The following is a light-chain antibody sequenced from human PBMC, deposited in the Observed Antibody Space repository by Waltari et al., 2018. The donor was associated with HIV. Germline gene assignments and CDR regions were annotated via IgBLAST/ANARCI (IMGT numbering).Light chain of an antibody. V-gene: IGLV3-21*04. J-gene: IGLJ2*01. CDR3: QVWDSSSDHVV. CDR2: DNT. Sequence: SFVLTQPPSVSEAPGKTARVTCGGSDVGSEAVHWYQQKPGQAPVLVMYDNTDRPSGIPERFSGSNSGNTATLTISRVGAGDEADYYCQVWDSSSDHVVFGGGTKLTVL. CDR1: DVGSEA.